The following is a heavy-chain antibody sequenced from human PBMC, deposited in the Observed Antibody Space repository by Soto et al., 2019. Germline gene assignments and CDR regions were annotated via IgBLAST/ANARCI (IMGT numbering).Heavy chain of an antibody. V-gene: IGHV3-30*18. CDR2: ISYDGSNK. Sequence: PGGSLRLSCAASGFTFSSYGMHWVRQAPGKGLEWVAVISYDGSNKYYADSVKGRFTISRDNSKNTLYLQMNSLRAEDTAVYYCAKWDSSSWPFDYWGQGTLVTVSS. CDR1: GFTFSSYG. D-gene: IGHD6-13*01. CDR3: AKWDSSSWPFDY. J-gene: IGHJ4*02.